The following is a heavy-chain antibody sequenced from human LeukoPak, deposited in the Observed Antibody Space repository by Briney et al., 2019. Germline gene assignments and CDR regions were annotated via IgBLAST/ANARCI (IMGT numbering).Heavy chain of an antibody. CDR3: ARGHGYNNGYPYFDS. V-gene: IGHV4-59*01. Sequence: SETLSLTCGVSGDSMSGYYWSWIRQPPGKGLECTGFVYDTGRTTYPAKTNYNPSLAGRVTMSMDTSKNQFSLKLSSVTAADSAVYFCARGHGYNNGYPYFDSWGQGTPVSVSS. J-gene: IGHJ4*02. CDR1: GDSMSGYY. D-gene: IGHD5-12*01. CDR2: VYDTGRT.